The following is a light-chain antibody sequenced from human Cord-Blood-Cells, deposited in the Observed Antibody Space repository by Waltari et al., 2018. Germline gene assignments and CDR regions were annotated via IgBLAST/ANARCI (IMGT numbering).Light chain of an antibody. CDR2: LGS. V-gene: IGKV2-28*01. CDR1: QSLLHSNGYNY. CDR3: MQALQTPYS. J-gene: IGKJ2*03. Sequence: DIVMTQSPLSLPVTPGEPASISCRSSQSLLHSNGYNYLDWDLQKPGQSPQLLIYLGSTRASGVPDRFSGSGSGTDFTLKISRVEAEDVGVYYCMQALQTPYSFGQGTKLEIK.